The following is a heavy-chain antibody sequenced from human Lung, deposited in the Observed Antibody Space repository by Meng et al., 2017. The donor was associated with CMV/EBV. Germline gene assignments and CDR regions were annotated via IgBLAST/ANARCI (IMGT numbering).Heavy chain of an antibody. Sequence: SXTVSGGSISSSSYYWGWIRQPPGKGLEWIGSIYYSGSTYYNPSLKSRVTISVDTSKNQFSLKLSSVTAADTAVYYCAREDYRSLYFDYWGQGTLVXVSS. D-gene: IGHD3-16*02. CDR1: GGSISSSSYY. V-gene: IGHV4-39*02. CDR3: AREDYRSLYFDY. J-gene: IGHJ4*02. CDR2: IYYSGST.